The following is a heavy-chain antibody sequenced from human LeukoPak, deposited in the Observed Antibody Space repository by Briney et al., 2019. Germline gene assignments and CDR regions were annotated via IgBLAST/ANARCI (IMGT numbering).Heavy chain of an antibody. CDR1: GYTLTELS. Sequence: ASVKVSCKVSGYTLTELSMHWVRQAPGKGLEWMGGFDPEDGETIYAQKFQGRVTITTDESTSTAYMELSSLRSEDTAVYYCAREVGEYQLPYDAFNIWGQGTMVTVSS. V-gene: IGHV1-24*01. J-gene: IGHJ3*02. CDR3: AREVGEYQLPYDAFNI. D-gene: IGHD2-2*01. CDR2: FDPEDGET.